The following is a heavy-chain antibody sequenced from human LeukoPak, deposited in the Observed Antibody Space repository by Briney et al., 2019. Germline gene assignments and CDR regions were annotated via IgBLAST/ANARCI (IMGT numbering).Heavy chain of an antibody. CDR2: ISYDGSDK. J-gene: IGHJ6*02. CDR1: GFTFSSYG. CDR3: AKEHGDRGYYYYGMNV. Sequence: PGGSLRLSCAASGFTFSSYGMHWVRQAPGKGLEWVAVISYDGSDKYYADPVKGRFTISRDNPKNTMYLQMNSLRVEDTAVYYCAKEHGDRGYYYYGMNVWGQGTTVTVSS. V-gene: IGHV3-30*18. D-gene: IGHD4-17*01.